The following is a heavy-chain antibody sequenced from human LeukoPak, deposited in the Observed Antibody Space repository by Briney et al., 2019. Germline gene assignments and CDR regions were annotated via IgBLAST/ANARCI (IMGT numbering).Heavy chain of an antibody. CDR3: AREIAVAGLGY. Sequence: SQTLSLTCTVSGGSISSGSYYWSWIRQPAGKGLEWIGRIYTSGSTNYNPTLKCRVTISVYTSKNQFSLKLSSVAAADTAVYYCAREIAVAGLGYWGQGTLVTVSS. CDR1: GGSISSGSYY. CDR2: IYTSGST. V-gene: IGHV4-61*02. J-gene: IGHJ4*02. D-gene: IGHD6-19*01.